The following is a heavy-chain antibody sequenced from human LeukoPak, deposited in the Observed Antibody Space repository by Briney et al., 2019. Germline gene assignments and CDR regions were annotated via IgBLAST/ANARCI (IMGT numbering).Heavy chain of an antibody. J-gene: IGHJ6*02. CDR2: ITSDGSGT. D-gene: IGHD3-3*01. CDR1: GFTFSSYW. V-gene: IGHV3-74*01. Sequence: GGSLRLSCAASGFTFSSYWMHWVRQAPGEGLVWVSRITSDGSGTTYADSVKGRFTISRDNAKNTLYLQMNSLRAEDTAVYYCAREIYRVKTYYDFWSGYHYYGMDVWGQGTTVTVSS. CDR3: AREIYRVKTYYDFWSGYHYYGMDV.